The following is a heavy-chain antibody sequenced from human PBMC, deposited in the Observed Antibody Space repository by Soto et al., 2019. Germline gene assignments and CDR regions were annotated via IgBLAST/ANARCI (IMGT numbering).Heavy chain of an antibody. CDR3: ARDLFDY. CDR1: GFTFSNYW. J-gene: IGHJ4*02. Sequence: EVQLVESGGGLVQPGGSLRLSCAASGFTFSNYWMNWVRQAPGKGLEWVANINEDGSEKYYVDSAKGRFTIPRDNAKNSLYLQMSSLRAEDTAVYYCARDLFDYWGQGTLVTLSS. V-gene: IGHV3-7*01. CDR2: INEDGSEK.